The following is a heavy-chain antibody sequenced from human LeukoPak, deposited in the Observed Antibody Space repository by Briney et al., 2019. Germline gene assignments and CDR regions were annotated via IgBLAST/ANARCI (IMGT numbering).Heavy chain of an antibody. CDR3: ARELGGWFDP. D-gene: IGHD3-16*01. Sequence: SETLSLTCTVSGGSMNENYWAWIRQPPGKRLEWIGYVHSSGGTKYNPSLKSRVTVSIAMSKNQFSLNLRSVTAADTAVYYCARELGGWFDPWGQGTLVTVSS. J-gene: IGHJ5*02. V-gene: IGHV4-59*08. CDR1: GGSMNENY. CDR2: VHSSGGT.